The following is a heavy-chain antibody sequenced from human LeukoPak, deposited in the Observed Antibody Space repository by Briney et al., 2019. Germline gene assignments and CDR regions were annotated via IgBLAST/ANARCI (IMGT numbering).Heavy chain of an antibody. CDR2: IYYSGST. CDR1: GGSISSYY. Sequence: PSETLSLTCTVSGGSISSYYWSWIRQPPGKGLEWIGYIYYSGSTNYNPSLKSRVTISVDTSEDQFSLKLISVTAADTAVYYCARLISYDGSGGLALDYWGQGTLVTVSS. D-gene: IGHD6-25*01. V-gene: IGHV4-59*08. CDR3: ARLISYDGSGGLALDY. J-gene: IGHJ4*02.